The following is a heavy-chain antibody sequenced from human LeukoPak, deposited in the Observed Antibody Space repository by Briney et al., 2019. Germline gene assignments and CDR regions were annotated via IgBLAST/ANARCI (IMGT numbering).Heavy chain of an antibody. Sequence: PSETLSLTCTVSWGSISGYYWSWIRQTQGKGLEWIGYTYYSGSTDYNPSLKSRVSISVDTSKNQFSLKLRSVTAADMAVYYCARGGGEWELLDDWGQGTLVTVSS. J-gene: IGHJ4*02. CDR1: WGSISGYY. D-gene: IGHD1-26*01. CDR2: TYYSGST. V-gene: IGHV4-59*01. CDR3: ARGGGEWELLDD.